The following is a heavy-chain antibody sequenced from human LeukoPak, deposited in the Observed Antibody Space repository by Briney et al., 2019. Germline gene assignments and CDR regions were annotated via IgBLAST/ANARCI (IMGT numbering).Heavy chain of an antibody. Sequence: GASVKVSCKASGGTFSSYAISWVRQAPGQGLEWMGGIIPIFGTANYAQKFQGRVTMTRDTSINTAFMELSRLRSDDSAVYYCASAAVYGDPTNPYFDYWGQGTLVTVSS. J-gene: IGHJ4*02. CDR2: IIPIFGTA. D-gene: IGHD4-17*01. V-gene: IGHV1-69*05. CDR1: GGTFSSYA. CDR3: ASAAVYGDPTNPYFDY.